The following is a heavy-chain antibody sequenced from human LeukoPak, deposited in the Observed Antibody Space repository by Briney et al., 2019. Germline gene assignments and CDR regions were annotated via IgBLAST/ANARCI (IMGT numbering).Heavy chain of an antibody. V-gene: IGHV4-30-2*01. CDR1: GGSISSGGYY. CDR3: ARGRGRIAVAGTYYFDY. CDR2: INHSGST. J-gene: IGHJ4*02. Sequence: SQTLSLTCTVSGGSISSGGYYWSWIRQPPGKGLEWIGEINHSGSTNYNPSLKSRVTISVDTSKNQFSLKLSSVTAADTAVYYCARGRGRIAVAGTYYFDYWGQGTLVTVSS. D-gene: IGHD6-19*01.